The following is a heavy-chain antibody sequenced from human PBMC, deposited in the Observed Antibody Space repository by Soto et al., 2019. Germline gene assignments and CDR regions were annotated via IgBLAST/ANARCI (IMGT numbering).Heavy chain of an antibody. D-gene: IGHD3-3*01. Sequence: PVGSLRLSCAASGFTFSSYWMSWVRQAPGKGLEWVANIKQDGSEKYYVDSVKGRFTISRDNAKNSLYLQMNSLRAEDTAVYYCARGPADYDFWSGYTQYGMDVWGQGTTVTVSS. V-gene: IGHV3-7*01. CDR3: ARGPADYDFWSGYTQYGMDV. CDR2: IKQDGSEK. J-gene: IGHJ6*02. CDR1: GFTFSSYW.